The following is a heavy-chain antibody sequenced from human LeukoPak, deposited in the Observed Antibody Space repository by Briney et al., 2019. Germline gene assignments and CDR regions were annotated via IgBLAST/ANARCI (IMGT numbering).Heavy chain of an antibody. CDR1: GGSISGYY. D-gene: IGHD2-15*01. Sequence: SETLSLTCAVSGGSISGYYWSWIRQPAGKGLEWMGRISGSGSTDYDPSLRSRATMSVDTSKNQFSLKLDSVTAADTAVYYCAREGRSSTPGYWGQGTLVTVSS. V-gene: IGHV4-4*07. CDR2: ISGSGST. CDR3: AREGRSSTPGY. J-gene: IGHJ4*02.